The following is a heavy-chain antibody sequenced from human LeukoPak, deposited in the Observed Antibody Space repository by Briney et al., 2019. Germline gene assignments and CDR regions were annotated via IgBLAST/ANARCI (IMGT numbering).Heavy chain of an antibody. Sequence: GGSLRLSCAASGFTFSSYGMHWVRQAPGKGLEWVAVISYDGSNKYYADSVEGRFTISRDNSKNTLYLQMNSLRAEDTAVYYCAKSLGYSYGSLVVDYWGQGTLVTVSS. V-gene: IGHV3-30*18. CDR3: AKSLGYSYGSLVVDY. CDR2: ISYDGSNK. D-gene: IGHD5-18*01. CDR1: GFTFSSYG. J-gene: IGHJ4*02.